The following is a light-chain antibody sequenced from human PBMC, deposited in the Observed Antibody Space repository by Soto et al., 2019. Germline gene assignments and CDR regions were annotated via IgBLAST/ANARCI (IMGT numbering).Light chain of an antibody. CDR2: RNN. V-gene: IGLV1-47*01. CDR1: SSNIGSNY. CDR3: AAWDDILKGV. J-gene: IGLJ2*01. Sequence: QSVLTQPPSASGTPGQRVTISCSGSSSNIGSNYVYWYQQRPGTAPKLLIYRNNQRPSGVPDRFSGSKSGTSASLAISGLRSEDEADYYCAAWDDILKGVFGGGTKLTVL.